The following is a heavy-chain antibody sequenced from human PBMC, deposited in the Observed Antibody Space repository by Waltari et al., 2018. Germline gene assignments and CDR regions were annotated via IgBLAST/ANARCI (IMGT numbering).Heavy chain of an antibody. CDR3: ARDFNWGWDF. D-gene: IGHD7-27*01. J-gene: IGHJ4*02. Sequence: EVQLVDSGGGLVQPGGSLRLPCAASGFTCGSNWMSWVRQAPGRGLEWLANIKPDGSQQYYVDTVRGRFSISRDNAKNSLYLQLNSLRAEDTAIYYCARDFNWGWDFWGQGTLVTVSS. V-gene: IGHV3-7*03. CDR2: IKPDGSQQ. CDR1: GFTCGSNW.